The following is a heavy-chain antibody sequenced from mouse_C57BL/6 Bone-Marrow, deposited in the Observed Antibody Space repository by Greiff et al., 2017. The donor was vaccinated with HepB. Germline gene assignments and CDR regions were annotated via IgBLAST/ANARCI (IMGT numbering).Heavy chain of an antibody. Sequence: EVKLMESGAELVRPGASVKLSCTASGFNIKDDYMHWVKQRPEQGLEWIGWIDPENGDTEYASKFQGKATITADTSSNTAYLQLSSLTSEDTAVYYCTTYGSSYVYAMDYWGQGTSVTVSS. CDR2: IDPENGDT. CDR3: TTYGSSYVYAMDY. J-gene: IGHJ4*01. D-gene: IGHD1-1*01. V-gene: IGHV14-4*01. CDR1: GFNIKDDY.